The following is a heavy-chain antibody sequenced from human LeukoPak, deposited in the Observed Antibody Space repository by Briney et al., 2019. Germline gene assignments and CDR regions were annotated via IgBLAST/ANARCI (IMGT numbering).Heavy chain of an antibody. CDR1: GSSITSVSHY. D-gene: IGHD3-16*01. CDR3: ARRWGNIVGVTYEY. CDR2: IYYTGST. Sequence: KSSETLSLTCTISGSSITSVSHYWGWIRQPPGKGLEWIGDIYYTGSTYYSPSLRSRVTMSVHTSESQFSLRLNSVTAVDTAVYYCARRWGNIVGVTYEYWGQGTLVTVSS. J-gene: IGHJ4*02. V-gene: IGHV4-39*01.